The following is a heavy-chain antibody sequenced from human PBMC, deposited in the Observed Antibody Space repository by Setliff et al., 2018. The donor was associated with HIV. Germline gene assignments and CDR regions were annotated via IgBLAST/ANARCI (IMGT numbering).Heavy chain of an antibody. CDR1: GGAFNGYY. V-gene: IGHV4-34*01. J-gene: IGHJ4*02. CDR3: TRAQIAAPRPFDY. CDR2: INHKGVT. Sequence: SETLSLTCAVYGGAFNGYYWTWIRQSPGRGLEWIGEINHKGVTNYSPSLMRRATISAETSKNQFSLRLSSVTAEDTALYFCTRAQIAAPRPFDYWGQGTLVTVSS. D-gene: IGHD2-21*01.